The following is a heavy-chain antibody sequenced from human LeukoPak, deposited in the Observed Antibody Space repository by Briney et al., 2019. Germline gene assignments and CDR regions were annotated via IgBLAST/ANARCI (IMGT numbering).Heavy chain of an antibody. CDR3: VRIAVAGTGKGFDY. D-gene: IGHD6-19*01. CDR1: GYTFTSYD. CDR2: MNPNSGNT. J-gene: IGHJ4*02. V-gene: IGHV1-8*01. Sequence: ASVKVSCMASGYTFTSYDINWVRQATGQGLEWMGWMNPNSGNTGYAQKFQGRVTMTRNTSISTAYMELSSLRSEDTAVYYCVRIAVAGTGKGFDYWGQGTLVTVSS.